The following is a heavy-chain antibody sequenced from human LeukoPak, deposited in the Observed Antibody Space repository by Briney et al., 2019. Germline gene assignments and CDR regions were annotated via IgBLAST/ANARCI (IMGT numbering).Heavy chain of an antibody. CDR2: INHSGST. Sequence: SETLSLTCAVYGGSFSGYYWSWIRQPPGKGLEWIGEINHSGSTNYNPSLKSRVTISVDTSKNQFSLKLSSVTAADTAVYYCARREAGSSCYYYYFDYWGQGTLVTVSS. CDR3: ARREAGSSCYYYYFDY. V-gene: IGHV4-34*01. CDR1: GGSFSGYY. D-gene: IGHD3-22*01. J-gene: IGHJ4*02.